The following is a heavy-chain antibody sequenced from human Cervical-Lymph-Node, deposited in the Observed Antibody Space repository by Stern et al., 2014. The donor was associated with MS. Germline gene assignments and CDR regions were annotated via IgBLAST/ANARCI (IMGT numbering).Heavy chain of an antibody. CDR3: ARETGHAGGAFDI. V-gene: IGHV1-2*06. D-gene: IGHD2-15*01. Sequence: VQLLESGAEVKKPGASAKVSCKASGYIFSGYYMHWVRQAPGQGLEWMGRINPKSGGTNYAQNFQGRVTMTRDTSISTAYMELSRLRSDDTAVYYCARETGHAGGAFDIWGQGTLVTVSS. CDR1: GYIFSGYY. J-gene: IGHJ3*02. CDR2: INPKSGGT.